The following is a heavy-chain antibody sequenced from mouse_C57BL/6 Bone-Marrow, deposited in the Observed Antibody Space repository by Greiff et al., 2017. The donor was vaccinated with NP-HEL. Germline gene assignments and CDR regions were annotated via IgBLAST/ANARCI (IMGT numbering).Heavy chain of an antibody. CDR3: AGDRTGYYGAPQYCDV. J-gene: IGHJ1*03. CDR1: GFPITSGYY. D-gene: IGHD2-1*01. V-gene: IGHV12-3*01. Sequence: VQLQQSGPGLVKPSQSLFLTCSITGFPITSGYYWIWIRQSPGKPLEWMGYITHSGETFYNPSLQSPISITRETSKNQFFLQENTVTTEDTAMYYCAGDRTGYYGAPQYCDVWGTGTTVTVSS. CDR2: ITHSGET.